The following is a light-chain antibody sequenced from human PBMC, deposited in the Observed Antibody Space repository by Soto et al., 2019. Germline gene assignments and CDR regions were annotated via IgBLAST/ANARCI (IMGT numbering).Light chain of an antibody. CDR2: STS. V-gene: IGLV7-43*01. J-gene: IGLJ1*01. CDR3: LLYYGGVYV. Sequence: QAVVTQEPSLTVSPGGTVTLTCASSTGAVTSDNYPNWFQLKPGQAPKSVIYSTSNKHSWTPARFSGSLLGGNAALTLSGVQPEDEAEYYCLLYYGGVYVFGSGTKVTVL. CDR1: TGAVTSDNY.